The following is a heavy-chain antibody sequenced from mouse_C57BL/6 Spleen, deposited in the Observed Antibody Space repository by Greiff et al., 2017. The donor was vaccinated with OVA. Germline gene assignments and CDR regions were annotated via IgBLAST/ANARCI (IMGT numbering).Heavy chain of an antibody. J-gene: IGHJ2*01. D-gene: IGHD1-1*01. CDR3: ARNYYGSSYDY. CDR1: GYTFTSYW. CDR2: IDPSDSYT. Sequence: QVQLQQPGAELVKPGASVKLSCKASGYTFTSYWMQWVKQRPGQGIEWIGEIDPSDSYTNYNQKFKGKATLTVDTSCSTAYMQLSSLTSEDSAVYYCARNYYGSSYDYWGQGTTLTVSS. V-gene: IGHV1-50*01.